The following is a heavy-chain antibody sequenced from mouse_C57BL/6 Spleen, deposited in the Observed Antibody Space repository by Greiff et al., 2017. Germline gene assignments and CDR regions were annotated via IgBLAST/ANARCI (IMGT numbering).Heavy chain of an antibody. CDR2: IWRGGST. CDR1: GFSLTSYG. J-gene: IGHJ1*03. V-gene: IGHV2-5*01. Sequence: VQLQQSGPGLVQPSQSLSITCTVSGFSLTSYGVHWVRQSPGKGLEWLGVIWRGGSTDYNAAFMSRLSITKDNSKSQVFFKMNSLQADDTAIYYCATAYYSNYYWYSDVWGTGTTVTVSS. D-gene: IGHD2-5*01. CDR3: ATAYYSNYYWYSDV.